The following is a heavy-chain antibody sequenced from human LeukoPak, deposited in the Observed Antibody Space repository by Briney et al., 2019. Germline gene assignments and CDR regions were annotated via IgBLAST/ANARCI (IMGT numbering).Heavy chain of an antibody. CDR2: ISYDGSNK. J-gene: IGHJ4*02. CDR1: GFTFSSYA. D-gene: IGHD6-19*01. V-gene: IGHV3-30-3*01. CDR3: EAVEQWLVRVNYYFDY. Sequence: GGSLRLSCAASGFTFSSYAMHWVRQAPGKGLEWVAVISYDGSNKYYADSVKGRFTISRDNSKNTLYLQMNSLRAEDTAVYYCEAVEQWLVRVNYYFDYWGQGTLVTVSS.